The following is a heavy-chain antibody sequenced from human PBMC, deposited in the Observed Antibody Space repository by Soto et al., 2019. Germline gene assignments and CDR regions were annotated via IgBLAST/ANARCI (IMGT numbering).Heavy chain of an antibody. CDR1: GGSITSSSYY. Sequence: PSETLSLTCTVSGGSITSSSYYWGWIRQPPGKGLEWIGYIYYSGNTYYNPSLKSRVTISVDRSKNQFSLKLSSVTAADTAVCYCARTPDIWGQGTMVTVSS. V-gene: IGHV4-39*07. CDR3: ARTPDI. J-gene: IGHJ3*02. CDR2: IYYSGNT.